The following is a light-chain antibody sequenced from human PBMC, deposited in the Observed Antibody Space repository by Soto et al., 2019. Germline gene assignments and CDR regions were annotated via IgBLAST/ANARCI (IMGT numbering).Light chain of an antibody. Sequence: DIQMTQSPSSLSASVEDRVITTCRASQSISNHLNWYQQKPGKAPKLLIFAASSLQSGVPSRFSGSRSGPDFTLTISSLQPEDVATYYCQQSYSSPPTLGQETKVDIK. CDR3: QQSYSSPPT. V-gene: IGKV1-39*01. CDR1: QSISNH. CDR2: AAS. J-gene: IGKJ1*01.